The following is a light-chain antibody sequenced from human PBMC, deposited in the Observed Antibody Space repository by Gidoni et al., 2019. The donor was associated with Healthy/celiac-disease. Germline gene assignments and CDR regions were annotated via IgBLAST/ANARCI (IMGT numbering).Light chain of an antibody. CDR3: QQRSNWPPT. V-gene: IGKV3-11*01. Sequence: EIVLTQSPATLSWSPGERATLYCRASQSVSSYLAWYQQKPGQAPRLLIYDASNRANGIPARFSGSGSGTDFTLTISSLEPEDFAVYYCQQRSNWPPTFGQGTKLEIK. J-gene: IGKJ2*01. CDR2: DAS. CDR1: QSVSSY.